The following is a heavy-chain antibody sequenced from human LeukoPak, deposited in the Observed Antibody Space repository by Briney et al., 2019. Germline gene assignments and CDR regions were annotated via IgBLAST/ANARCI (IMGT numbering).Heavy chain of an antibody. V-gene: IGHV3-23*01. Sequence: GGSLRLSCAASGFTFSSYAMSWVRQAPGHGLELVSAISGSGGSTYYADSVKGRFTISRDNSKYTLYLQTNSMRAEDTAVYYCAKLDSDSRLGYFALWGGGSLVVVSS. CDR2: ISGSGGST. D-gene: IGHD3-22*01. J-gene: IGHJ2*01. CDR3: AKLDSDSRLGYFAL. CDR1: GFTFSSYA.